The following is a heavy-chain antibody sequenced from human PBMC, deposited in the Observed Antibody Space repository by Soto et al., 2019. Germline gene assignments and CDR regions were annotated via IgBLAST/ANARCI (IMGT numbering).Heavy chain of an antibody. V-gene: IGHV3-23*01. D-gene: IGHD2-2*01. Sequence: GESLKISCAASGFTFSSYAMSWVRQAPGKGLEWVSAISGSGGSTYYADSVKGRFTISRDNSKNTLYLQMNSLRAEDTAVYYCAKLTVPREGPYYFDYWGQGTLVTVSS. CDR3: AKLTVPREGPYYFDY. CDR1: GFTFSSYA. CDR2: ISGSGGST. J-gene: IGHJ4*02.